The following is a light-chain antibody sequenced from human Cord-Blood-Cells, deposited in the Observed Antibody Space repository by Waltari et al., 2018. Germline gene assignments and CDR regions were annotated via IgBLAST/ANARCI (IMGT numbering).Light chain of an antibody. V-gene: IGLV3-27*01. CDR3: SSYTSSSTYV. J-gene: IGLJ1*01. Sequence: SYELTQPSSVSVSPGQTARITCSGDVLAKKYARWFQQKPGQAPVLVIYKDSERPSGIPERFSGSSSGTTVTLTISGAQAEDEADYYCSSYTSSSTYVFGTGTKVTVL. CDR2: KDS. CDR1: VLAKKY.